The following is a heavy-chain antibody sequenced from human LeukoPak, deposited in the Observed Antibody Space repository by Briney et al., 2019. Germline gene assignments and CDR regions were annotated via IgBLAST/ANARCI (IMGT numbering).Heavy chain of an antibody. CDR2: INHSGST. CDR1: GGSFSGYY. J-gene: IGHJ3*02. D-gene: IGHD5-18*01. CDR3: ARVVAGIQDAFNI. V-gene: IGHV4-34*01. Sequence: SETLSLTCAVYGGSFSGYYWSWIRQPPGKGLEWIGEINHSGSTNYNPPLKSRVTISVDTSKNQFSLQLNSVTPEDTAVYYCARVVAGIQDAFNIWGQGTMVTVSS.